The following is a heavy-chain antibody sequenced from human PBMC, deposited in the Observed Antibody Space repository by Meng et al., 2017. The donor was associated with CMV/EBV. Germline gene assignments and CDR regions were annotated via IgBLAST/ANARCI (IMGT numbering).Heavy chain of an antibody. Sequence: HITDHGTGPPPTNPTQALTLTCTFPGFSHSSSGVGVGWNCQHTGQAPEWLALIYWDDYKRYSPSLKIRLTITKDTSKNQVVLTMTNMDPVDTATYYCAHRGSYGYHGYWGQGTLVTVSS. CDR3: AHRGSYGYHGY. J-gene: IGHJ4*02. CDR2: IYWDDYK. V-gene: IGHV2-5*02. D-gene: IGHD5-18*01. CDR1: GFSHSSSGVG.